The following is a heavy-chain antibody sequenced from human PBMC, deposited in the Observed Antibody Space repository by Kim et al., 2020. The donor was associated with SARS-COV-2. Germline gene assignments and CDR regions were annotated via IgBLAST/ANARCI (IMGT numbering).Heavy chain of an antibody. CDR2: ITSSGGDT. CDR3: VKDRRWGYSYGFDL. V-gene: IGHV3-23*01. D-gene: IGHD5-18*01. Sequence: GGSLRLSCAASGFTFSTYAMSWVRRTPGKGLEWVSAITSSGGDTYYADSVKGRFTISRDKSKNTLYLQMNSLTAEDTAVYQCVKDRRWGYSYGFDLWGQGTLVTVSS. CDR1: GFTFSTYA. J-gene: IGHJ2*01.